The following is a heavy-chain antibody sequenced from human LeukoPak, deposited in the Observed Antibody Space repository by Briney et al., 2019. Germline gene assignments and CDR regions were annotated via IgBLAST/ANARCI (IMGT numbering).Heavy chain of an antibody. D-gene: IGHD3-22*01. CDR1: GFIVSSNY. J-gene: IGHJ5*02. CDR2: IYSGGST. CDR3: ARSPWGITMIAEA. Sequence: QPGGSLRLSCAASGFIVSSNYMSWVRQAPGKGLEWVSVIYSGGSTYYADSVKGRFTISRDNSKNTLYLQMNSLRAEDTAVYYCARSPWGITMIAEAWGQGTLVTVSS. V-gene: IGHV3-53*01.